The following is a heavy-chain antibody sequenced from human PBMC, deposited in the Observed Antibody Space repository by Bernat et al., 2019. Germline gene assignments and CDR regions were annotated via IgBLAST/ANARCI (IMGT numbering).Heavy chain of an antibody. CDR1: GFTVSSNY. CDR2: IYSDDST. V-gene: IGHV3-53*01. D-gene: IGHD4-17*01. J-gene: IGHJ4*02. Sequence: EVQLVESGGGLIQPGGSLRLSCAASGFTVSSNYLTWVRQAPGKGLEWVSLIYSDDSTYYADSVKGRFTISRDNSKHTLYLQMNSLGVDDTAVYYCAKAGAVTSYYLDAWGQGTLVTVSS. CDR3: AKAGAVTSYYLDA.